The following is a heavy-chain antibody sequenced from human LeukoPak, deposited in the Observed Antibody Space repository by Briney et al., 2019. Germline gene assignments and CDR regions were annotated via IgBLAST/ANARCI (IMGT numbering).Heavy chain of an antibody. CDR2: INPNTGNP. CDR1: GYTFTRNA. J-gene: IGHJ4*02. Sequence: GASVKVSCKASGYTFTRNALNWVRQAPGQGLDWMGWINPNTGNPTYAQGFTGRFVFSLDTSVSTAYLRITSLKAEDTAVYYRARTYYDFWSGYRKFDYWGQGTLVTVSS. V-gene: IGHV7-4-1*02. CDR3: ARTYYDFWSGYRKFDY. D-gene: IGHD3-3*01.